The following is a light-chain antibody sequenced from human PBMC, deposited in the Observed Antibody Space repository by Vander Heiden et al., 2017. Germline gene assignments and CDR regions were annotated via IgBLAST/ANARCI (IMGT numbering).Light chain of an antibody. CDR1: QSVSSSY. CDR2: GAS. J-gene: IGKJ5*01. Sequence: DIVLTQSPGTLSLSPGERATLSCRASQSVSSSYLAWYQQKPGQAPRLLIYGASSRATGIPDRFSGSGSGTDFTLTISRLEPEDFAVYYCQQDGSSPITFGQGTRLEIK. V-gene: IGKV3-20*01. CDR3: QQDGSSPIT.